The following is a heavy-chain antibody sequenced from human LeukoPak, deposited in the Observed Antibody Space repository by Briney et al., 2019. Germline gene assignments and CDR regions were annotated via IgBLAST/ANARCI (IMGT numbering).Heavy chain of an antibody. D-gene: IGHD5-12*01. J-gene: IGHJ4*02. CDR2: TYYRSKWYH. CDR1: GDSVSSNSAA. V-gene: IGHV6-1*01. CDR3: ARDVVATPHFGY. Sequence: SQTLSLTCAISGDSVSSNSAAWNWIRQSPSRGLEWLGRTYYRSKWYHDYAISVKSRITINPDTSKNQFSLQLNSVTPEDTAVYFCARDVVATPHFGYWGQGALVTVSS.